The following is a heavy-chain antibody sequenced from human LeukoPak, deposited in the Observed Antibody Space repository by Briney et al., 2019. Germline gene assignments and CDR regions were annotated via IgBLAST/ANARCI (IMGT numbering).Heavy chain of an antibody. CDR2: IYSGGST. D-gene: IGHD3-22*01. CDR3: ARERPIASNWFDP. J-gene: IGHJ5*02. V-gene: IGHV3-66*01. CDR1: GFTVSSNY. Sequence: GGSLRLSCAASGFTVSSNYMSWVRQAPGKGLEWVSVIYSGGSTYYADSVKGRFTISRDNSKNTLYLQMNSLRAEDTAVYYRARERPIASNWFDPWGQGTLVTVSS.